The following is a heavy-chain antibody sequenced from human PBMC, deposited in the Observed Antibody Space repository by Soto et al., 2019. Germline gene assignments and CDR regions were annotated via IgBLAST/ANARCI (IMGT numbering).Heavy chain of an antibody. D-gene: IGHD2-21*01. V-gene: IGHV4-31*03. CDR3: AREGAYCGLDCYFYH. J-gene: IGHJ4*02. CDR1: GTTLSSGGFH. Sequence: VQLQESGPGLVKPSQTLSLTCTVSGTTLSSGGFHWSWVRQHAGKGLEWIGYVSYTGTTNYNPSLGSRVSMSADTSKKQFSLTLSSVTAADSAVYYCAREGAYCGLDCYFYHWGQGIQVTVSS. CDR2: VSYTGTT.